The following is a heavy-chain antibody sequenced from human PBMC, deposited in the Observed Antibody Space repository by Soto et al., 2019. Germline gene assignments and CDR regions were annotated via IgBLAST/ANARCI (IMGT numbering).Heavy chain of an antibody. CDR2: ISGSATST. CDR3: ARDHYISYDYYYGLDV. Sequence: GSLRLSCAASGFTFSDYYMSRVRQAPGKGLEWVSTISGSATSTYYADSVKGRFSISRDNSKNTLFLQMNSLRAEDTAVYYCARDHYISYDYYYGLDVWGQGTTVTVSS. V-gene: IGHV3-23*01. D-gene: IGHD2-2*02. J-gene: IGHJ6*02. CDR1: GFTFSDYY.